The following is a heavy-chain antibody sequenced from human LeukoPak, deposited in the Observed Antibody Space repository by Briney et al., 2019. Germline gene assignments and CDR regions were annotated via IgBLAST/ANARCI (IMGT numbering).Heavy chain of an antibody. Sequence: GGSLRLSCAASGFSFSSNNMHWARQAPGKGLEWLAFMGSDGSTKYYADSVRGRFTISRDTSKDTRYLQMNSLRAEDTAVYYCARDHMWGFDHWGQGTPVTVPS. CDR1: GFSFSSNN. V-gene: IGHV3-30*02. CDR2: MGSDGSTK. D-gene: IGHD1-26*01. CDR3: ARDHMWGFDH. J-gene: IGHJ4*02.